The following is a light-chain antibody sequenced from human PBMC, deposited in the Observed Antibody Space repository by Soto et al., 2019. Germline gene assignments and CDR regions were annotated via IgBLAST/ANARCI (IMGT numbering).Light chain of an antibody. CDR3: GTWASSLSAWV. J-gene: IGLJ3*02. CDR1: SSNIGNSY. CDR2: ETD. V-gene: IGLV1-51*01. Sequence: QSVLTQPPSVSAAPGQKVTISCSGSSSNIGNSYVSWYRQLPGTAPKPLIYETDKGTTGTPERFSGSKSGTTAPLGITGPQTGDEDDYYCGTWASSLSAWVFGGGTKLTVL.